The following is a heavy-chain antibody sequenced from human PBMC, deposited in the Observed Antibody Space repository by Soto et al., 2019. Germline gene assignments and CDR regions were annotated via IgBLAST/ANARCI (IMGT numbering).Heavy chain of an antibody. CDR3: AKFSYHDSSGYYFYWFDP. V-gene: IGHV4-31*02. CDR2: IYYSGST. Sequence: PSETLSLTXTVSGGSISSGGYYWSWIRQHPGKGLEWIGYIYYSGSTYYNPSLKSRVTISVDTSKNQFSLKLSSVTAADTAVYYCAKFSYHDSSGYYFYWFDPWGQGALVTV. D-gene: IGHD3-22*01. CDR1: GGSISSGGYY. J-gene: IGHJ5*02.